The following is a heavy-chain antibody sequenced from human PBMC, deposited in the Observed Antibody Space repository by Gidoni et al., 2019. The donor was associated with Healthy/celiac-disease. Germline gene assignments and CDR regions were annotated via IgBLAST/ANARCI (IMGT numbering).Heavy chain of an antibody. J-gene: IGHJ4*02. V-gene: IGHV4-39*01. CDR2: IYYSGST. Sequence: QLQLQESGPGLVKPSETLSLTCTVAGGSISSSSYYWGWIRQPPGKGLEWIGSIYYSGSTYYNPSLKSRVTISVDTSKNQFSLKLSSVTAADTAVYYCARIVLMVYVFDYWGQGTLVTVSS. CDR3: ARIVLMVYVFDY. D-gene: IGHD2-8*01. CDR1: GGSISSSSYY.